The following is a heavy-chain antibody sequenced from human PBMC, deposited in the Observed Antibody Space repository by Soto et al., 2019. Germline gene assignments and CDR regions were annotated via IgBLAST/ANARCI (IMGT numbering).Heavy chain of an antibody. CDR2: TIPISDTT. D-gene: IGHD2-2*01. Sequence: QVQLVQSGAEVKKPASSVKVSCKASGGTVSSYAISWVRQAPGQGLEWMGGTIPISDTTNYPQKFPGRVTNTTDESTSKVYMELSSLRYEDTAGYYCARSQGSMTSLAITYSYYYGIDVWGQGTTVTVSS. CDR1: GGTVSSYA. V-gene: IGHV1-69*01. CDR3: ARSQGSMTSLAITYSYYYGIDV. J-gene: IGHJ6*02.